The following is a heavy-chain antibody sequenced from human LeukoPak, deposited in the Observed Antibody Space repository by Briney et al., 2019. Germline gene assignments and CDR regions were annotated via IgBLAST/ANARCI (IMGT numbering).Heavy chain of an antibody. Sequence: SETLSLTCAVYGGSFSGYYWSWIRQPPGKGLEWIGEINHSGSTNYNPSLKSRVTISVDTSKNQFSLKLSSVTAADTAVYYCARHAPRIAAAGIAHNDYWGQGTLVTVSS. D-gene: IGHD6-13*01. CDR3: ARHAPRIAAAGIAHNDY. V-gene: IGHV4-34*01. J-gene: IGHJ4*02. CDR1: GGSFSGYY. CDR2: INHSGST.